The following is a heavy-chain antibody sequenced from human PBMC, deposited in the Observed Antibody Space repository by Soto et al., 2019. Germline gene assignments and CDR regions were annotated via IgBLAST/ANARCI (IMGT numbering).Heavy chain of an antibody. CDR3: AREHSSSWRFDY. Sequence: QVQLMQSGAEVKKPGASVKVSCKASGYTFTSYDINWVRQATGQGLEWMGWMNPNSGNTGYAQKFQGRVTMTRNTSISTPYMELSSLRSEDTAVYYCAREHSSSWRFDYWGQGTLVTVSS. CDR1: GYTFTSYD. D-gene: IGHD6-13*01. V-gene: IGHV1-8*01. J-gene: IGHJ4*02. CDR2: MNPNSGNT.